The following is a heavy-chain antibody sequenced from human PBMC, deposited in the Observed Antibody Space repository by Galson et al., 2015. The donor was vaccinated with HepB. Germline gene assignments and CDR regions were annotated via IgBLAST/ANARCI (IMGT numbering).Heavy chain of an antibody. CDR1: GYTFTSYG. Sequence: SVKVSCKASGYTFTSYGISWVRQAPGQGLEWMGWISAYNGNTNYAQKLQGRVTMTTDTSTSTAYMELSSLRSEDTAVYYCARNYYGSGTFDYWGQGTLVTVSS. V-gene: IGHV1-18*04. CDR2: ISAYNGNT. D-gene: IGHD3-10*01. CDR3: ARNYYGSGTFDY. J-gene: IGHJ4*02.